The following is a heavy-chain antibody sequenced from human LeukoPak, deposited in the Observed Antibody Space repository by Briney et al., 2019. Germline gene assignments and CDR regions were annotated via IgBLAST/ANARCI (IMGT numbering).Heavy chain of an antibody. CDR2: INPSDGSS. CDR1: GYTFTNYY. D-gene: IGHD3-22*01. Sequence: ASVKVSCKTSGYTFTNYYMHWGRQAPGQGLAWMGIINPSDGSSTYAQNFQGRVTMTRDTSTSTVYMELSSLRSEDTAVYYCARGQSSANYYFEYWGQGTLVTVSS. V-gene: IGHV1-46*01. J-gene: IGHJ4*02. CDR3: ARGQSSANYYFEY.